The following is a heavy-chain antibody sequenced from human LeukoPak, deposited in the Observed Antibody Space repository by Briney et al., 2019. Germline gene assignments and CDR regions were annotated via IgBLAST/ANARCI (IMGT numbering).Heavy chain of an antibody. Sequence: SETLSLTCTVSGGSISSSSYYWGWIRQPPGKGLEWIGSIYYSGSTYYNPSLKSRVTISVDTSKNQFSLKLSSVTAADTAVYCCARFLEWACCFDYWGQGTLVTVSS. CDR3: ARFLEWACCFDY. D-gene: IGHD1-26*01. V-gene: IGHV4-39*01. J-gene: IGHJ4*02. CDR2: IYYSGST. CDR1: GGSISSSSYY.